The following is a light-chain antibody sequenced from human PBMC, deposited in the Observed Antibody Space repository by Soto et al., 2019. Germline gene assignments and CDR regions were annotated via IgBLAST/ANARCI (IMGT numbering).Light chain of an antibody. CDR2: GAS. CDR3: QQYNNWPRT. Sequence: EIVLTQSPGTLSLSPGERATLSCGASQSVGSSYLAWYLQKPGQAPRLLIYGASDRATGIPARFSGSGSGTEFTLTINSLQSEDFAVYYCQQYNNWPRTFGQGTKVDIK. J-gene: IGKJ1*01. V-gene: IGKV3-15*01. CDR1: QSVGSSY.